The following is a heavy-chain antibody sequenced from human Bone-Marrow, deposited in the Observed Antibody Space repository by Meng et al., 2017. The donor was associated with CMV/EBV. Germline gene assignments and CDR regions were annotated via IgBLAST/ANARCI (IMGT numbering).Heavy chain of an antibody. CDR2: IYYTGTS. CDR1: GGSISSYY. V-gene: IGHV4-59*01. CDR3: ARDQGGIVNWLVP. D-gene: IGHD3-16*01. J-gene: IGHJ5*02. Sequence: SETLSLTCSVSGGSISSYYWSWVRQSPGKGLVWIGYIYYTGTSNYNPSLKSRVTISVDTSKNQFSLKLTSVPPADTAVYSCARDQGGIVNWLVPCGQRTLVAVAS.